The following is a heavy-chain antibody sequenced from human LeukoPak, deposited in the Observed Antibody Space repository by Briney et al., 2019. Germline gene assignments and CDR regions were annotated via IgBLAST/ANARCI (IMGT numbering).Heavy chain of an antibody. CDR2: ISAYNGNT. CDR3: ALYVPPSPGHYYYYGMDV. J-gene: IGHJ6*02. D-gene: IGHD3-10*02. V-gene: IGHV1-18*01. CDR1: GYTFTSYG. Sequence: ASVKVSCKASGYTFTSYGISWVRQAPGQGLEWMGWISAYNGNTNYAQKLQGRVTMTTDTSTNTAYMELRSLRSDDTAVYYCALYVPPSPGHYYYYGMDVWGQGTTVTVSS.